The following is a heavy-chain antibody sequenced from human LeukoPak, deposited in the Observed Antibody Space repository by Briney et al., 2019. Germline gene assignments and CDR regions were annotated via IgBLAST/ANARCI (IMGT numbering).Heavy chain of an antibody. J-gene: IGHJ6*02. V-gene: IGHV4-34*01. CDR2: INHSGST. D-gene: IGHD3-10*01. CDR3: ARGRHDYYGPGSYLYYYYGMDV. CDR1: GGSFSGYY. Sequence: SETLSLTCAVYGGSFSGYYWSWIRQPPGKGLEWIGEINHSGSTNYNPSLKSRVTISVDTSKNQFSLKLSSVTAADTAVYYCARGRHDYYGPGSYLYYYYGMDVWGQGTTVTVSS.